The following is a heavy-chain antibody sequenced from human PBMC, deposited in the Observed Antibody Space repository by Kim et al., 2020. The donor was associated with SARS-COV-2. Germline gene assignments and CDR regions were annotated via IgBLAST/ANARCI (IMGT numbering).Heavy chain of an antibody. CDR2: IFSGGSR. D-gene: IGHD6-6*01. CDR3: ARHRDSSSATHPLDY. CDR1: GFTVGTTY. V-gene: IGHV3-66*04. J-gene: IGHJ4*02. Sequence: GGSLRLSCSASGFTVGTTYMSWVRQAPGKGLEWLSVIFSGGSRYYSDSVKGRFTISRDNSKKTLYLQMNSLRAEDTALYYCARHRDSSSATHPLDYWCPG.